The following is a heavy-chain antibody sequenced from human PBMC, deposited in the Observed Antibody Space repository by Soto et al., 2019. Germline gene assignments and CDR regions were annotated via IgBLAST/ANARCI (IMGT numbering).Heavy chain of an antibody. CDR3: ARTTTVAGTPEFDY. CDR2: ISYDGSNK. Sequence: QVQLVESGGGVVQPGRSLRLSCAASGFTFSSFSLHWVRQAPGKGLEWLALISYDGSNKYNADSVKGRFTISRDNSNNTLYLQLSSLRHEDTAVYYCARTTTVAGTPEFDYWGQGTLVTVSS. V-gene: IGHV3-30-3*01. J-gene: IGHJ4*02. CDR1: GFTFSSFS. D-gene: IGHD6-19*01.